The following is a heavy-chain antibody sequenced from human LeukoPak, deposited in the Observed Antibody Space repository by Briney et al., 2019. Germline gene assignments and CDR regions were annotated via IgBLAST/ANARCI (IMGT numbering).Heavy chain of an antibody. Sequence: GGSLRLSCAASGFTFSSYSMNWVRQAPGKGLEWGSYISGSSSTIYYADSVKGRFTISRDNGKNTLYLQMNSLRAEVTAVYYCARGSTYYDSSGQVPFDYWGQGTLVTVS. CDR3: ARGSTYYDSSGQVPFDY. CDR2: ISGSSSTI. D-gene: IGHD3-22*01. V-gene: IGHV3-48*01. CDR1: GFTFSSYS. J-gene: IGHJ4*02.